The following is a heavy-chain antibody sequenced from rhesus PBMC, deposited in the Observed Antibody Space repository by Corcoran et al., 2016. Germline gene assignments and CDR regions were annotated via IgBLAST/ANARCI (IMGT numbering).Heavy chain of an antibody. V-gene: IGHV4-80*01. Sequence: QVQLQESGPGVVKPSETLSLTCGVSGACISGNWWTWIRGHPGKGREWIGQINGDSGSAYSRPYLRSRLTISQDASGTKFSLRLNSVTAADSAVYYCATQVNYRNEFWGQGVLVTVSS. D-gene: IGHD1-32*01. CDR2: INGDSGSA. CDR3: ATQVNYRNEF. CDR1: GACISGNW. J-gene: IGHJ4*01.